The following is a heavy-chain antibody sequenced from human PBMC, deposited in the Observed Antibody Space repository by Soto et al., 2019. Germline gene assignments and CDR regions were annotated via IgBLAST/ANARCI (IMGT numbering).Heavy chain of an antibody. CDR1: GFTFSSYA. D-gene: IGHD3-22*01. Sequence: GGSLRLSCAASGFTFSSYAMSWVRQAPGKGLEWVSAISGSGGSTYYADSVKGRFTISRDNSKNTLYLQMNSLRAEDTAVYYCAKTTNYYDSSGYSYWGQGTLVTAPQ. CDR3: AKTTNYYDSSGYSY. V-gene: IGHV3-23*01. J-gene: IGHJ4*02. CDR2: ISGSGGST.